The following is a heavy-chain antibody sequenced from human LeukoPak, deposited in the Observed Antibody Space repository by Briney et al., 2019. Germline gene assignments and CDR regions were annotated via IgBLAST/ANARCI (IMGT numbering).Heavy chain of an antibody. V-gene: IGHV3-11*05. Sequence: GGPLRLSCAASGFTFSDYYMTWIRQAPGKGLEWVSYISSSSYTNYAHSVTGRFTISRDNAKNSLYLQMNSLRAEDTAVYYCARGNYGMDVWGQGTTVTVSS. CDR2: ISSSSYT. CDR1: GFTFSDYY. J-gene: IGHJ6*02. CDR3: ARGNYGMDV.